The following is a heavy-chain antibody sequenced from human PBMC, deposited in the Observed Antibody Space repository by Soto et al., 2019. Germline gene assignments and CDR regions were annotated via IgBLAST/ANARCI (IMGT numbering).Heavy chain of an antibody. D-gene: IGHD6-13*01. Sequence: VQLLESGGGLVQPGGSLRLSCAASGFTFSSYAMTWVRQGPGKGLEWVSTISGTTGSTYYADSVRGQFTISRDNSKNPVYLQMNSLRAEDTAVYYCAKDLVSGGSSPGLFDYWGQGTLVTVSS. CDR1: GFTFSSYA. CDR2: ISGTTGST. V-gene: IGHV3-23*01. CDR3: AKDLVSGGSSPGLFDY. J-gene: IGHJ4*02.